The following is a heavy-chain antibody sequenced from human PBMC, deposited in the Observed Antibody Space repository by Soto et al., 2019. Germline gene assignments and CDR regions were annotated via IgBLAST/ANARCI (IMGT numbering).Heavy chain of an antibody. J-gene: IGHJ3*02. CDR2: MSHSGGT. Sequence: QVQLQQWGAGLLKPSETLSLTCAVYGGFVSSGSYYWSWIRQPPGKGLEWIGEMSHSGGTHFNPSLQSRVTISVDTSKNQFSLKMSSVTAADTALYYCARVELGTATTVVDAFDIWGPGTMVTVSS. CDR3: ARVELGTATTVVDAFDI. V-gene: IGHV4-34*01. D-gene: IGHD1-1*01. CDR1: GGFVSSGSYY.